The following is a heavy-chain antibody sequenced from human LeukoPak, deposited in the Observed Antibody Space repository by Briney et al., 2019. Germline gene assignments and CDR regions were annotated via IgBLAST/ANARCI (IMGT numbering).Heavy chain of an antibody. CDR2: IIPFFGTT. CDR3: VDWGYDRSAYSVDY. D-gene: IGHD3-10*02. V-gene: IGHV1-69*01. CDR1: GGTFSRYA. Sequence: SVKVSCKASGGTFSRYAFSWVRQAPGQGLEHMGGIIPFFGTTNYAQAFQGRLTFTADEGTSTAHMELRSLRPEDTAVHYCVDWGYDRSAYSVDYWGQGTLVTVSS. J-gene: IGHJ4*02.